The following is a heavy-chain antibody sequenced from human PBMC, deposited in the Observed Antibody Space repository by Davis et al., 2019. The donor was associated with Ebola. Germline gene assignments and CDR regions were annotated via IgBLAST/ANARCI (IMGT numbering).Heavy chain of an antibody. Sequence: GGSLRLSCAASGFTFSSYGMHWVRQAPGKGLEWVAVIWYDGSNTYYADSVKGRFTISSDNSKNTLYLQMNSLRAEDTAVYYCARGRWYGDYGMDVWGQGTTVTVSS. D-gene: IGHD2-15*01. V-gene: IGHV3-33*08. CDR1: GFTFSSYG. CDR3: ARGRWYGDYGMDV. J-gene: IGHJ6*02. CDR2: IWYDGSNT.